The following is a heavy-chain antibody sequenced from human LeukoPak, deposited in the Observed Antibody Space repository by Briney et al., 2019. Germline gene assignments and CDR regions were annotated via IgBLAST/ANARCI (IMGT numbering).Heavy chain of an antibody. Sequence: GSLRLSCVASGFTLRNFWMQWVRQVPGEGLVWVSRLNGDGTNIIYADSVKGRFTISRDNAENTLYLQMNSLRAEDTALYYCARSQSGVFDVWGQGTMVTVSS. CDR2: LNGDGTNI. CDR3: ARSQSGVFDV. V-gene: IGHV3-74*01. CDR1: GFTLRNFW. J-gene: IGHJ3*01. D-gene: IGHD2-8*01.